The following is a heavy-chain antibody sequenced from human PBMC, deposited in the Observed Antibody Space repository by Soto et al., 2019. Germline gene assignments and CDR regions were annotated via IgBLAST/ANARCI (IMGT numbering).Heavy chain of an antibody. CDR3: ATGGYRRQYYYGMDV. D-gene: IGHD6-25*01. CDR2: ISSSSSYI. V-gene: IGHV3-21*01. Sequence: GGSLRLSCAASGFTFSSYSMNWVRQAPGKGLEWVSSISSSSSYIYYADSVKGRFTISRDNAKNSLYLQMNSLRAEDTAVYYCATGGYRRQYYYGMDVWGQRHTVPVSS. J-gene: IGHJ6*02. CDR1: GFTFSSYS.